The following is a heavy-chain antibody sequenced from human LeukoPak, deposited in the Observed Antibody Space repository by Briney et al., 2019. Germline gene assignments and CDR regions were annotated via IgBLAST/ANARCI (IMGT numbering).Heavy chain of an antibody. CDR2: IGSSSNYI. CDR3: ARGELGDCTGGSCYFDY. Sequence: GGSLRLSCAASGFTFSSYNMHWVRQAPGKGLEWVSSIGSSSNYIHYADSLKGRFTISRDHAKNSLYLQMNSLKAEDTAVYYCARGELGDCTGGSCYFDYWGQGTLVTVSS. D-gene: IGHD2-15*01. J-gene: IGHJ4*02. CDR1: GFTFSSYN. V-gene: IGHV3-21*01.